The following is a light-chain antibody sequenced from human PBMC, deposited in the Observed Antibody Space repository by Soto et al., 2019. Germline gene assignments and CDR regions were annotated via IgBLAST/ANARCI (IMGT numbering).Light chain of an antibody. CDR3: QQSYTGAN. CDR2: GVS. V-gene: IGKV1-39*01. CDR1: QSISSS. J-gene: IGKJ5*01. Sequence: DIQMTQSPSSLSASVGDKVTITCRASQSISSSLNWYQQKSGKAPNLLIYGVSRLQGGVPSRFSGSGSGTDFTLSISSLQPEDFATYYCQQSYTGANFGQGTRLEIK.